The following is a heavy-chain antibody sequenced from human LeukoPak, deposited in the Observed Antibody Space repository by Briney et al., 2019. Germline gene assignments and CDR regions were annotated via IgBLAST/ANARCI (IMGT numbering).Heavy chain of an antibody. CDR1: GGSISDYF. CDR3: ARRGYYMDV. V-gene: IGHV4-59*01. J-gene: IGHJ6*03. CDR2: VYNSGNT. Sequence: SETLSLTCTVSGGSISDYFWSWIRQPPGKGLEWIGYVYNSGNTNYNPSLKSRVTISVDTSKNQFSLKLSSVTAADTAVYYCARRGYYMDVWGKGITVAVSS.